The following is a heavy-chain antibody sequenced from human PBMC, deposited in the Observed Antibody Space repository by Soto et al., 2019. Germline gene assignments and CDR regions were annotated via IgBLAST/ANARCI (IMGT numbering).Heavy chain of an antibody. CDR2: IRRKTNNYAT. CDR1: GFTFSGST. CDR3: PKPWSSGGVFDI. V-gene: IGHV3-73*02. Sequence: EVQLVESGGGLVQPGGSLKLSCAASGFTFSGSTMHWVRQASGKGVEWVGRIRRKTNNYATTYAASVKGRFTISRDDSKNTSYLQMNSLESEDTEVYYCPKPWSSGGVFDIWGQGTTVTVSS. J-gene: IGHJ3*02. D-gene: IGHD6-19*01.